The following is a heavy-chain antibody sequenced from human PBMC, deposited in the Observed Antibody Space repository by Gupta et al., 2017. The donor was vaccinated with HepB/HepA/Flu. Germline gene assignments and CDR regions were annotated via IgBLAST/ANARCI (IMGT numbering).Heavy chain of an antibody. V-gene: IGHV3-73*01. J-gene: IGHJ4*02. Sequence: EVQLVESGGGLVQPGGSLRLSCAASGFTFSDSDIHWVRQASGKGPEWVGRIRSRAYSSAATDAPSVRGRFNISRDDSKNTAYLKMDSLKTEDTAVYDGSSGYPNYFNCGGQGTLVTVSS. CDR2: IRSRAYSSAA. D-gene: IGHD3-22*01. CDR3: SSGYPNYFNC. CDR1: GFTFSDSD.